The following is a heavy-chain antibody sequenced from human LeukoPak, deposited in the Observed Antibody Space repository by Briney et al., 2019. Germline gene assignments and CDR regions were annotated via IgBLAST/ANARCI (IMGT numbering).Heavy chain of an antibody. CDR2: ISGSGGST. Sequence: PGGSLRLSCAASGFTFSSYAMSWVRQAPEKGLEWVSAISGSGGSTYYADSVKGRFTISRDNSKNTLYLQMNSLRAEDTAVYYCVPPISMAEYWGRGTLVTVSS. CDR3: VPPISMAEY. J-gene: IGHJ4*02. CDR1: GFTFSSYA. D-gene: IGHD3-10*01. V-gene: IGHV3-23*01.